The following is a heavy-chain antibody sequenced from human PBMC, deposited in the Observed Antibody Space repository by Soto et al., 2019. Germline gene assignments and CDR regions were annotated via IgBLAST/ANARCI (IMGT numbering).Heavy chain of an antibody. Sequence: SVKVSCKASGDTFSSYAISWVRQAPGQGLEWMGGIIPIFGTANYAQKFQGRVTITADKSTSTAYMELSSLRSEDTAVYYCASSPSSSWYSFDYWGQGTLVTV. CDR1: GDTFSSYA. D-gene: IGHD6-13*01. V-gene: IGHV1-69*06. CDR3: ASSPSSSWYSFDY. CDR2: IIPIFGTA. J-gene: IGHJ4*02.